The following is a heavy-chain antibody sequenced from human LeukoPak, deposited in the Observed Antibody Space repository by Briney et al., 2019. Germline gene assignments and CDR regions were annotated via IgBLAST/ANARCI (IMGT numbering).Heavy chain of an antibody. CDR2: IYTLDDT. CDR1: GFTFSNYA. V-gene: IGHV3-23*05. CDR3: ARVGPPYGDQPFDY. J-gene: IGHJ4*02. Sequence: GGSLRLSCAASGFTFSNYAMSWVRQAPGKGLEWVSIIYTLDDTFYADSVKGRFTISRDYSKNTLSLQMSSLRVEDTAIYYCARVGPPYGDQPFDYWGQGALVTVSS. D-gene: IGHD4-17*01.